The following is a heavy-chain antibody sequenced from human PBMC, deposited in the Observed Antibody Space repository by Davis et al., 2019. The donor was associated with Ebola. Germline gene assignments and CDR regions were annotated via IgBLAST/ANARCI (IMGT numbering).Heavy chain of an antibody. CDR1: GFTFGDYA. V-gene: IGHV3-49*04. D-gene: IGHD3-3*01. Sequence: PGGSLRLSCTASGFTFGDYAMSWVRQAPGKGLEWVGFIRSKAYGGTTEYAASVKGRFTISRDDSKSIAYLQRNSLKTEDTAVYYCTRGFTIFGVVAYGMDVWGQGTTVTVSS. CDR2: IRSKAYGGTT. J-gene: IGHJ6*02. CDR3: TRGFTIFGVVAYGMDV.